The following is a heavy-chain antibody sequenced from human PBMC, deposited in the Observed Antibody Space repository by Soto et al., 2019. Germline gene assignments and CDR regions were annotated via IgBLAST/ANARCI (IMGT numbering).Heavy chain of an antibody. CDR1: GFTFSSYG. CDR3: ARDSYGSGSYWALDY. Sequence: GGSLRLSCAASGFTFSSYGMHWVCQAPGKGLEWVAVIWYDGSNKYYADSVKGRFTISRDNSKNTLYLQMNSLRAEDTAVYYCARDSYGSGSYWALDYWGQGTLVTVSS. J-gene: IGHJ4*02. CDR2: IWYDGSNK. V-gene: IGHV3-33*01. D-gene: IGHD3-10*01.